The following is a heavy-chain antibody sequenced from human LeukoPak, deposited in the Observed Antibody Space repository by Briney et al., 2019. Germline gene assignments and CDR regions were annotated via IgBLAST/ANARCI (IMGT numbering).Heavy chain of an antibody. CDR3: ARAGTTSSSTPDY. J-gene: IGHJ4*02. CDR1: GYTFSTYG. D-gene: IGHD6-6*01. CDR2: ISAYIGNT. Sequence: ASVKVSCKPSGYTFSTYGITWVRQAPGQGLEWMGWISAYIGNTNYAQKIQRRDTMTTDTTTSTAYMELRSLIFDDTAVYYCARAGTTSSSTPDYWGQGTQVTVSS. V-gene: IGHV1-18*01.